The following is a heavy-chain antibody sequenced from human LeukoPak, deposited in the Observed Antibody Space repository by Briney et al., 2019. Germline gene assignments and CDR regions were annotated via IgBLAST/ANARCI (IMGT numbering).Heavy chain of an antibody. Sequence: PGGTLRLSCAASGFPFRRYSMNWVPEAPGKGLEWVSSISNRRSYIYYADSGKGRFTISRDNAKNSLYLQMNSLRAEDTAVYYCARDSSYCSGGSCYSVSYFDLWGRGTLVTVSS. J-gene: IGHJ2*01. CDR2: ISNRRSYI. CDR1: GFPFRRYS. CDR3: ARDSSYCSGGSCYSVSYFDL. D-gene: IGHD2-15*01. V-gene: IGHV3-21*01.